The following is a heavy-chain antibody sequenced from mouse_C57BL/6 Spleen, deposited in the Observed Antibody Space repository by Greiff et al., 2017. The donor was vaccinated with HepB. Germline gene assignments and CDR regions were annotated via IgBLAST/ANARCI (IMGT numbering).Heavy chain of an antibody. Sequence: LQESGPGLVAPSQSLSITCTVSGFSLTSYAISWVRQPPGKGLEWLGVIWTGGGTNYNSALKTRLSISKDNSKSQVFLKMNSLQTDDTARYYCASSSPAWFAYWGQGTLVTVSA. CDR3: ASSSPAWFAY. V-gene: IGHV2-9-1*01. CDR2: IWTGGGT. J-gene: IGHJ3*01. CDR1: GFSLTSYA.